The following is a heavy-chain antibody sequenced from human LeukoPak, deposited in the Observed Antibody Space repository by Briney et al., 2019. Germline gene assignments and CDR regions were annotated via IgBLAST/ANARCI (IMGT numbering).Heavy chain of an antibody. CDR3: ARGLPTTVYDY. CDR2: INHSGST. CDR1: GGSFNFYY. V-gene: IGHV4-34*01. D-gene: IGHD4-17*01. J-gene: IGHJ4*02. Sequence: SETLSLTCAVYGGSFNFYYWSWLRQPPGKGLEWIGEINHSGSTYYNPSLKSRVTISVDTSKNHFSLKLTSVTAADTAVYYCARGLPTTVYDYWGQGTLVTVS.